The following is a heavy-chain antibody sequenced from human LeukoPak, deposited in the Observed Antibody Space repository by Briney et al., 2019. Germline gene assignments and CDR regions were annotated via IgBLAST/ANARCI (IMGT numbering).Heavy chain of an antibody. CDR2: IYYSGST. CDR3: ARVTYCGGDCYPGGFDY. CDR1: GGSISSGDYY. J-gene: IGHJ4*02. V-gene: IGHV4-30-4*01. Sequence: SETLSLTCTVSGGSISSGDYYWSWIRQPPGKGLEWIGYIYYSGSTYYNPSLKSRVTISVDTSKNQFSLKLSSVTAADTAVYYCARVTYCGGDCYPGGFDYWGQGTLVTVSS. D-gene: IGHD2-21*02.